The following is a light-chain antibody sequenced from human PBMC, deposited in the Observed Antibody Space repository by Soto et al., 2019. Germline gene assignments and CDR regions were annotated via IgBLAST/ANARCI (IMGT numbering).Light chain of an antibody. CDR2: AAS. J-gene: IGKJ3*01. V-gene: IGKV1-39*01. Sequence: DIQMTQSPSSLSASVGDRVTITCRASQSISTYLNWYQQKPGKAPKLLIYAASSLQSGVPSRFSGSGSGTDFTLTISSLQPEDFATDYCQQSYSTPLTFGPWTKVDIK. CDR1: QSISTY. CDR3: QQSYSTPLT.